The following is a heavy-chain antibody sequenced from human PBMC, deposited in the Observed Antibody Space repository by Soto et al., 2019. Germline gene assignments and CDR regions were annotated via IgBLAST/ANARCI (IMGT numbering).Heavy chain of an antibody. CDR3: ARSGDTSGNYAKYYFDY. D-gene: IGHD1-1*01. CDR1: GFTFSSYS. Sequence: GGSLRLSCAASGFTFSSYSMNWVRQAPGKGLEWVSSISSSSSNIYYADSVKGRFTISRDNAKNSPYLQMNSLRAEDTAVYYCARSGDTSGNYAKYYFDYWGQGTLVTVSS. V-gene: IGHV3-21*01. J-gene: IGHJ4*02. CDR2: ISSSSSNI.